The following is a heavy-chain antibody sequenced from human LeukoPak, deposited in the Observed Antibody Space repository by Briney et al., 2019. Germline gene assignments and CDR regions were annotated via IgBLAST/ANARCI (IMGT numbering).Heavy chain of an antibody. CDR1: GFTFSSYA. V-gene: IGHV3-23*01. Sequence: GGSLRLSCAASGFTFSSYAMSWVRQAPGKGLEWVSAISGSGGSTYYADSVKGRFTISRDNSKNTLYLQMNSLRAEDTAVYYCAKGVEIVVVTDYMDVWGKGTTVTVSS. D-gene: IGHD3-22*01. CDR2: ISGSGGST. J-gene: IGHJ6*03. CDR3: AKGVEIVVVTDYMDV.